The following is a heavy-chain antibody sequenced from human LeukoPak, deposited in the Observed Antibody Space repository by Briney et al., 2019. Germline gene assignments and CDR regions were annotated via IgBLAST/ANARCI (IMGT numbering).Heavy chain of an antibody. CDR1: GGSISSGGYY. CDR2: IYYGGST. J-gene: IGHJ4*02. CDR3: ATTPDPGYSSGWFFDY. Sequence: SQTLSLTCTVSGGSISSGGYYWSWIRQHPGKGLEWIGYIYYGGSTYYNPSLKSRVTISVDTSKNQFSLKLSSVTAADTAVYYCATTPDPGYSSGWFFDYWGQGTLVTVSS. V-gene: IGHV4-31*03. D-gene: IGHD6-19*01.